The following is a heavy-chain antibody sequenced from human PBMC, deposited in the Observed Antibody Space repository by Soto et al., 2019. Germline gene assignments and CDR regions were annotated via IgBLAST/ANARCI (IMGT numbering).Heavy chain of an antibody. CDR1: GFNFRSYV. J-gene: IGHJ6*02. CDR2: ISSDGSDQ. Sequence: QVRLVESGGGVVQPGRSLRLSCAASGFNFRSYVMHWVRQAPGQGLEWVAVISSDGSDQYSADSLKGRFRISRDDAHNTVSLQLTSLRVEDTAVYYCVKGALRYFGPARDGLEVWGQGTTVAVSS. V-gene: IGHV3-30*18. CDR3: VKGALRYFGPARDGLEV. D-gene: IGHD3-9*01.